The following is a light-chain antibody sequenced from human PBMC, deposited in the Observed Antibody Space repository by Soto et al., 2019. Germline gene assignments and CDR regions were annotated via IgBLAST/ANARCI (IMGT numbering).Light chain of an antibody. Sequence: QSALTQPPSASGTPGQRVTISCSGSSSNIGSNTINWYQQLPGTAPKLLIYGNNQRPSGVPDRFSGSKSGTSASLAISGLQSEDEANYYCAAWDDSLNGWVFGGGTQLTVL. V-gene: IGLV1-44*01. CDR1: SSNIGSNT. J-gene: IGLJ7*01. CDR3: AAWDDSLNGWV. CDR2: GNN.